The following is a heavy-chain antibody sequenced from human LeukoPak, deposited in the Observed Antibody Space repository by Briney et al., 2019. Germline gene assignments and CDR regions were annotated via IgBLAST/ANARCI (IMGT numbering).Heavy chain of an antibody. CDR2: ISAYNGNT. CDR3: ATSITMVRGVFDY. V-gene: IGHV1-18*01. D-gene: IGHD3-10*01. CDR1: GGTFSSYA. J-gene: IGHJ4*02. Sequence: ASVKVSCKASGGTFSSYAISWVRQAPGQGLEWMGWISAYNGNTNYAQKLQGRVTMTTDTSTSTAYMELRSLRSDDTAVYYCATSITMVRGVFDYWGQGTLVTVSS.